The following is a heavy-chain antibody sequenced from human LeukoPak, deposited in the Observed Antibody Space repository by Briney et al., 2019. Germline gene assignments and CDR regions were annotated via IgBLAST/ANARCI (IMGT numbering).Heavy chain of an antibody. V-gene: IGHV3-21*01. Sequence: GGSLRLSCAASGFTFSSNSMNWIRQAQGQGREWVSSISSSSSYIYYADSVKDRFTISRDNAKNSLYLQMNSLRAEDTAVYYCARDLMMVVVIQDYYGMDVWGQGTTVTVSS. CDR3: ARDLMMVVVIQDYYGMDV. D-gene: IGHD3-22*01. CDR1: GFTFSSNS. CDR2: ISSSSSYI. J-gene: IGHJ6*02.